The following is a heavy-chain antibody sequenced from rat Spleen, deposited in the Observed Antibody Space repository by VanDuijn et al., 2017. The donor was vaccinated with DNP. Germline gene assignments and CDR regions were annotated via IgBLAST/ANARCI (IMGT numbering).Heavy chain of an antibody. D-gene: IGHD4-3*01. CDR3: ARDPFYNSGALDV. V-gene: IGHV2S12*01. J-gene: IGHJ4*01. Sequence: QVQLKESGPGLVQPSQTLSLTCTVSGFSLTSYGVSWVRQPPGKGLEWIAAISSGGSTYYNSVFKSRLSISRDTSKSQVFLKMNSPQIEDTAIYFCARDPFYNSGALDVWGQGTSVTVSS. CDR2: ISSGGST. CDR1: GFSLTSYG.